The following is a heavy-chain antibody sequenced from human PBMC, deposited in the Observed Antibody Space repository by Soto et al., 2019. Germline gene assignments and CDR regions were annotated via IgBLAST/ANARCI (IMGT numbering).Heavy chain of an antibody. J-gene: IGHJ4*02. CDR2: IYYSGST. Sequence: QVQLQESGPGLVKPSETLSLTCTVSGGSINNYYWSWIRQPPGKGLEWIGYIYYSGSTNNNPSLKSRVTISVDTSKNQFYLKLSSVTAADTAVYYCARRYGGNFDYWCQGTLVTVSS. D-gene: IGHD1-26*01. CDR1: GGSINNYY. V-gene: IGHV4-59*01. CDR3: ARRYGGNFDY.